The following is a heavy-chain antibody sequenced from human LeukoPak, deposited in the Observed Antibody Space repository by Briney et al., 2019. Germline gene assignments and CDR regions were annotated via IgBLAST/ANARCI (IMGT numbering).Heavy chain of an antibody. Sequence: PGGSLRLSCAASGFTFDDYGMSWVRQAPGKGLEWVSGINWNGGSTGYADSVKGRFTISRDNAKNSLYLQMNSLRAEDTALYYCARDIAAAGLGTPLDYWGQGTLVTVSS. CDR3: ARDIAAAGLGTPLDY. CDR1: GFTFDDYG. V-gene: IGHV3-20*04. CDR2: INWNGGST. D-gene: IGHD6-13*01. J-gene: IGHJ4*02.